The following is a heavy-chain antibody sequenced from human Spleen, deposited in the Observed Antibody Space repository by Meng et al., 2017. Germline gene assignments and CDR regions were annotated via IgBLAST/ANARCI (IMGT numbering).Heavy chain of an antibody. CDR2: INHSGST. J-gene: IGHJ4*02. V-gene: IGHV4-34*01. CDR1: GGSFSDYY. Sequence: GSLRPSCVVSGGSFSDYYWSWIRQPPGKGLEWIGEINHSGSTNYNPSLESRATISVDTPQNNLARKLSSVTAADSAVYYCARGPTTMAHDFDYWGQGTLVTVSS. CDR3: ARGPTTMAHDFDY. D-gene: IGHD4-11*01.